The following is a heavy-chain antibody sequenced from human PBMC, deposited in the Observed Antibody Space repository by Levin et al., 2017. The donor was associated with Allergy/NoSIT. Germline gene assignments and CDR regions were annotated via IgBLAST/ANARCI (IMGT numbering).Heavy chain of an antibody. V-gene: IGHV4-31*03. CDR1: GGSISSGGYY. Sequence: SQTLSLTCTVSGGSISSGGYYWSWIRQHPGKGLEWIGYIYYSGSTYYNPSLKSRVTISVDTSKNQFSLKLSSVTAADTAVYYCARFLEGFGWFDPWGQGTLVTVSS. D-gene: IGHD3-3*01. CDR2: IYYSGST. CDR3: ARFLEGFGWFDP. J-gene: IGHJ5*02.